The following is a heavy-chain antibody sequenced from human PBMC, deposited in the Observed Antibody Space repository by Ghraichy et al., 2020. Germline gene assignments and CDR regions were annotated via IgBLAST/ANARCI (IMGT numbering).Heavy chain of an antibody. V-gene: IGHV3-74*01. J-gene: IGHJ4*02. D-gene: IGHD3-22*01. CDR2: INTDGSTT. CDR1: GFTFTNNW. Sequence: GGSLRLSCAASGFTFTNNWMHWVRQAAGKGLVWVSRINTDGSTTNYADSVRGRFTISRDNAKNTLYLQMNSLRAEDTAVYYCARGIYDSSSIFDSWGQGTLVTVSS. CDR3: ARGIYDSSSIFDS.